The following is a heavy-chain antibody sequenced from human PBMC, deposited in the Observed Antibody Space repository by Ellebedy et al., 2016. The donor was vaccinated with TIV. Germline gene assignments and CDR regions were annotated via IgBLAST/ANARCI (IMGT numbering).Heavy chain of an antibody. CDR2: TYYIGIT. J-gene: IGHJ4*02. Sequence: MPSETLSLTCNVSGGSISTFYWSWIRQPPGKGLEFIGYTYYIGITNYNPSLESRVAISIDTSVNQFSLRLSSVTAADTAVYYCAAYYGGRFDYWGQGTLVTVSS. CDR1: GGSISTFY. V-gene: IGHV4-59*01. D-gene: IGHD4-23*01. CDR3: AAYYGGRFDY.